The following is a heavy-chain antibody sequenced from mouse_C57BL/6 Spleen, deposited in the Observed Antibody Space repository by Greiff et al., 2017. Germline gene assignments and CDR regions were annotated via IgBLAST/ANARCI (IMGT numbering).Heavy chain of an antibody. Sequence: QVQLQPGAELVNPGASVKLSCKASGYTFTSYWMQWVKQRPGQGLEWIGEIDPSDSYTNYNQKFKGKATLTVNTSSSTAYMQLSSLTSEDSAVYYCARFYDGYCFDYWGQGTTLTVSS. V-gene: IGHV1-50*01. CDR1: GYTFTSYW. D-gene: IGHD2-3*01. CDR3: ARFYDGYCFDY. J-gene: IGHJ2*01. CDR2: IDPSDSYT.